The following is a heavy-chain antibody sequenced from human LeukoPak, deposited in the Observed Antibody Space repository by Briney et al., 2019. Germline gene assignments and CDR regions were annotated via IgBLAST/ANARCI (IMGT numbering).Heavy chain of an antibody. CDR3: AKDINESVDIVVVPAARYGMDV. D-gene: IGHD2-2*01. CDR1: GFTFDDYA. CDR2: ISWNSGSI. V-gene: IGHV3-9*01. J-gene: IGHJ6*02. Sequence: PGGSLRLSCAASGFTFDDYAMHWVRQAPGKGLEWVSGISWNSGSIGYADSVKGRFTISRDNAKNSLYLQMNSLRAEDTALYYCAKDINESVDIVVVPAARYGMDVWGQGTTVTVSS.